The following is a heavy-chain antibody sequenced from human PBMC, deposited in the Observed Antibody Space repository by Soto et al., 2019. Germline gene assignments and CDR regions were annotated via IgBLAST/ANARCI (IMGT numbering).Heavy chain of an antibody. D-gene: IGHD3-3*01. CDR1: GFLVTSYA. CDR2: ITGSVSEA. V-gene: IGHV3-23*01. J-gene: IGHJ6*02. Sequence: GGSLRLSCAASGFLVTSYAVTWVRQAPGKGLEWVSGITGSVSEAHYADSVKGRFTISRDNSKNTVYLQMNSLRAEDTAIYYCAKLRFLEWLVNLDVWGQGTTVTVYS. CDR3: AKLRFLEWLVNLDV.